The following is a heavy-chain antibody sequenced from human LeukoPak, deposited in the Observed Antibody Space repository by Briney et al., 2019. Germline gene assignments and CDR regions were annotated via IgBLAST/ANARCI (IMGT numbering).Heavy chain of an antibody. Sequence: GGSLRLSCAASGFTFSSYGMHWVRRAPGKGLEWVAVIWYDGSNKYYADSVKGRFTISRDNSKNTLYLQMNSLRAEDTAVYYCAKAPTVTTVYFQHWGQGTLVTVSS. CDR2: IWYDGSNK. CDR3: AKAPTVTTVYFQH. D-gene: IGHD4-17*01. J-gene: IGHJ1*01. CDR1: GFTFSSYG. V-gene: IGHV3-33*06.